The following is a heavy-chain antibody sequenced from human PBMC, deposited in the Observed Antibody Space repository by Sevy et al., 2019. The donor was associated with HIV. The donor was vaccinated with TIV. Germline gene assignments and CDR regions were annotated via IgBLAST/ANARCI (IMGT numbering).Heavy chain of an antibody. CDR1: GFTFSSYD. J-gene: IGHJ6*03. V-gene: IGHV3-30*03. CDR3: AGVALTFGGDPYDKHYFMDV. Sequence: GGSLRLSCAAPGFTFSSYDMHWVRQAPGKGLEWVAVISYDGSNKFYLDSVKGRFTISRDNSKRTLYLQLSSLRAEETAVYYCAGVALTFGGDPYDKHYFMDVWGKGTTVTVFS. CDR2: ISYDGSNK. D-gene: IGHD3-16*01.